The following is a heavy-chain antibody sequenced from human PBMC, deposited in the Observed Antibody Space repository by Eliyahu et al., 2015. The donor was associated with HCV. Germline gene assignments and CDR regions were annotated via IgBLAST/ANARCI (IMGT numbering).Heavy chain of an antibody. V-gene: IGHV1-69*02. Sequence: QVQLVQSGAEVKKPGSSVKVSCKASXGXFSSXTISWVRQAPGQGLEWMGRIIPILGIANYAQKFQGRVTITADKSTSTAYMELSSLRSEDTAVYYCAAEYYYDSSGYYPLFDYWGQGTLVTVSS. D-gene: IGHD3-22*01. CDR2: IIPILGIA. CDR1: XGXFSSXT. J-gene: IGHJ4*02. CDR3: AAEYYYDSSGYYPLFDY.